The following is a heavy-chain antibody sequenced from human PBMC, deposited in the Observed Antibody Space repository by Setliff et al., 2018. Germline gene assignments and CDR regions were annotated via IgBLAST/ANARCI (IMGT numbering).Heavy chain of an antibody. CDR2: ISGSAQTT. Sequence: PGGSLRLSCAASGFTFGSYAITWVRQAPGKGLEWVSMISGSAQTTYYADSVKGRFTISRDNSKNTVYLDVNSLRAEDTAVYYCAKRGPYCSGGTCHYYFDYWGQGTLVTVSS. CDR3: AKRGPYCSGGTCHYYFDY. CDR1: GFTFGSYA. V-gene: IGHV3-23*01. D-gene: IGHD2-15*01. J-gene: IGHJ4*02.